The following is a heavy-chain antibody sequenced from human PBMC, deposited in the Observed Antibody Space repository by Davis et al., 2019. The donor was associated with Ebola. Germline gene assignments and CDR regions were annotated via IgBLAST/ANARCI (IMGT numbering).Heavy chain of an antibody. D-gene: IGHD2-2*03. Sequence: GGSLRLSCAASGFTFSSYAMSWVRQAPGKGLEWVSAISGSGGSTYYADSVKGRFTISRDNSKNTLYLQMNSLRAEDTAVYYCARGLDMGDCFDYWGQGTLVTVSS. CDR3: ARGLDMGDCFDY. V-gene: IGHV3-23*01. CDR2: ISGSGGST. CDR1: GFTFSSYA. J-gene: IGHJ4*02.